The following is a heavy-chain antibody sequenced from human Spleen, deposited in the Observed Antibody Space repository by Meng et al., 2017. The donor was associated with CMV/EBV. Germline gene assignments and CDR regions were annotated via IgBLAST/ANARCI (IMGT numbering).Heavy chain of an antibody. CDR2: LYSGGST. CDR1: GITVYNY. V-gene: IGHV3-66*01. J-gene: IGHJ4*02. Sequence: GESLKISCVASGITVYNYINWVRQAPGKGLEWVSILYSGGSTYYADSVKGRFTISRDNAKNTLYLQMNSLRAEDTAVYYCARGDCSSTSCYGSGCDYWGQGTLVTVSS. D-gene: IGHD2-2*01. CDR3: ARGDCSSTSCYGSGCDY.